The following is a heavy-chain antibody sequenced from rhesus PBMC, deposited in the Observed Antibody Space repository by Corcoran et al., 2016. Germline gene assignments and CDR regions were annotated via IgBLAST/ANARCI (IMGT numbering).Heavy chain of an antibody. J-gene: IGHJ5-1*01. D-gene: IGHD3-9*01. CDR2: IIPLVGIT. V-gene: IGHV1-151*01. CDR1: GYTFSIYA. CDR3: AREGGYEDDYGYYLVRFDV. Sequence: QVQLVQSGAEVKKPGASVKLSCKASGYTFSIYAIRWARPGPGQGLAWRGGIIPLVGITNYAQKFQGRVTITADPSTTTAYMELSSLRSEDTAVYYCAREGGYEDDYGYYLVRFDVWGPGVLVTVSS.